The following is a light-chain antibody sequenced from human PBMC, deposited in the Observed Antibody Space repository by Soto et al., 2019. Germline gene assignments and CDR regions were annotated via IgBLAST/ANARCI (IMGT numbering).Light chain of an antibody. CDR2: DVS. CDR1: SSDIGGYNY. J-gene: IGLJ2*01. V-gene: IGLV2-14*03. CDR3: TSYTSRSTLGV. Sequence: QAVVTQPASVSGSPGQSITISCTGTSSDIGGYNYVSWYQQHPGKAPKLMIYDVSDRPSGVSSRFSGSKSGNTASLTISGLQPEDEADYYCTSYTSRSTLGVFGGGTQLTVL.